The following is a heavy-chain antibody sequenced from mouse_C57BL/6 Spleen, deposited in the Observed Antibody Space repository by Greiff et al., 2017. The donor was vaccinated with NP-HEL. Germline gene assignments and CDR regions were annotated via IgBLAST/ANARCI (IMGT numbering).Heavy chain of an antibody. Sequence: VQLQESGAELARPGASVKLSCKASGYTFTSYGISWVKQRTGQGLEWIGEIYPRSGNTYYNEKFKGKATLTADKSSSTAYMELRSLTSEDSAVYFCARRDYDGYFDVWGTGTTVTVSS. J-gene: IGHJ1*03. V-gene: IGHV1-81*01. D-gene: IGHD2-13*01. CDR2: IYPRSGNT. CDR3: ARRDYDGYFDV. CDR1: GYTFTSYG.